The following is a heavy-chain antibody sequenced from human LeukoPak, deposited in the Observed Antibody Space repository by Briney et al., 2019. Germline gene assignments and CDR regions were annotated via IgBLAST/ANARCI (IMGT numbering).Heavy chain of an antibody. V-gene: IGHV4-59*08. CDR1: GASINDHY. D-gene: IGHD2-2*01. CDR2: IYYTGST. CDR3: ARHSRAYSSTSGTFDY. J-gene: IGHJ4*02. Sequence: PSETLSLTCTVSGASINDHYWSWIRHPPGKGLEWFGYIYYTGSTKYNPSLESRLTISIDTSKNQLYLKLRSVTAADTAVYYCARHSRAYSSTSGTFDYWGQGTLVIVSS.